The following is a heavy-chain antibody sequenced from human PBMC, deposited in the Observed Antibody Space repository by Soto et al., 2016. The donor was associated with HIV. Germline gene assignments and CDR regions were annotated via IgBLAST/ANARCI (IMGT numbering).Heavy chain of an antibody. CDR3: ATTGEYFDSSGYSYNPLFDS. Sequence: QVQLVQSGAEVKKPGASVKVSCKASGYTFTGYYMYWVRQAPGQGLEWVGWINPNSGGTNYAQEFQGRVSMTRDTSINTAYMELNRLTSDDTAVYYCATTGEYFDSSGYSYNPLFDSWGQGTLVIVSS. CDR2: INPNSGGT. CDR1: GYTFTGYY. V-gene: IGHV1-2*02. J-gene: IGHJ4*02. D-gene: IGHD3-22*01.